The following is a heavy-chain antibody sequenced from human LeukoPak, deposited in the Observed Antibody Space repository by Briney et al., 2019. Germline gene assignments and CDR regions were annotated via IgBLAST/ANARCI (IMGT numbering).Heavy chain of an antibody. CDR1: GFTFGDYA. D-gene: IGHD2-2*01. V-gene: IGHV3-49*04. Sequence: GGSLRLSCTASGFTFGDYAMSWVRQAPGKGLEWVGFIRSKAYSGTTEYAASVKGRFTISRDDSKSIAYLQMNSLKTDDTAVYYCSGSTSWHLFDYGGQGALVTVSS. J-gene: IGHJ4*02. CDR2: IRSKAYSGTT. CDR3: SGSTSWHLFDY.